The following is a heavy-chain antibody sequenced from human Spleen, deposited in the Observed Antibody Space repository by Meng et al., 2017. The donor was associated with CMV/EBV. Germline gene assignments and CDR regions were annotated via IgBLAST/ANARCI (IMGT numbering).Heavy chain of an antibody. J-gene: IGHJ4*02. V-gene: IGHV3-30*02. CDR2: IRYDGSNK. CDR3: ARRETGTTSYFDY. Sequence: GESLKISCAASGFTFSSHGMHWVRQAAGKGLEWVAFIRYDGSNKYYADSVKGRFTISRDNSKNTLYLQMNSLRAEDTAVYCCARRETGTTSYFDYWGQGTLVTVSS. D-gene: IGHD1-1*01. CDR1: GFTFSSHG.